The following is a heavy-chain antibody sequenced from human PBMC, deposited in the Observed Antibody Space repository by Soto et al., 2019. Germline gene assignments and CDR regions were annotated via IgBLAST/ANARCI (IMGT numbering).Heavy chain of an antibody. V-gene: IGHV3-21*01. D-gene: IGHD2-2*01. CDR3: ARTPPGVYTYPLYYFDY. Sequence: GGSLRLSCAASGFTFSSYSMNWVRQAPGKGLEWVSSISSSSSYIYYADSVKGRFTISRDNAKNSLYLQMNSLRAEDTAVYYCARTPPGVYTYPLYYFDYWGQGTLVTVS. CDR2: ISSSSSYI. J-gene: IGHJ4*02. CDR1: GFTFSSYS.